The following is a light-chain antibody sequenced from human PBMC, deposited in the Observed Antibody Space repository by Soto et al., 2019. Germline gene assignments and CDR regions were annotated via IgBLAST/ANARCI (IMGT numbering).Light chain of an antibody. V-gene: IGLV2-23*01. CDR1: SSDVGSYNL. J-gene: IGLJ2*01. Sequence: QSALTQPASVSGSPGQSITISCTGTSSDVGSYNLVSWYQQHPGKAPKLMIYEGSKRPSGVSNRFSGSKSGNTASLTICGLQAEDEADYYCCSYAGRSSHVVFGGGTKLTVL. CDR2: EGS. CDR3: CSYAGRSSHVV.